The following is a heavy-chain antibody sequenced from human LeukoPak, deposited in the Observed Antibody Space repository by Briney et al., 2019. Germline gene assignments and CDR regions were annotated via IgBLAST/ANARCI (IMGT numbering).Heavy chain of an antibody. CDR2: INLSGRT. J-gene: IGHJ5*02. V-gene: IGHV4-34*01. CDR1: GGSFSGYY. D-gene: IGHD2-2*01. CDR3: ARAPHCSSTSCPSDWFDP. Sequence: SETQSPTCAVYGGSFSGYYSSWIRQHPGKWLEWMGEINLSGRTNYNPSLKSRVTISVDTSKNQFSLKLSSVTAADTAVYYCARAPHCSSTSCPSDWFDPWGQGTLVTVSS.